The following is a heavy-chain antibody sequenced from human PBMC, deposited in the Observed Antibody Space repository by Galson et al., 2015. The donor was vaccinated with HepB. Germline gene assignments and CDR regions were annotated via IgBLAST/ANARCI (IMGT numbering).Heavy chain of an antibody. CDR2: IIPILGIA. CDR1: GGTYSNYV. Sequence: SVKVSCKASGGTYSNYVINWVRQAPGQGLEWMGRIIPILGIANYAQKFQGRVTITADKSTNTAYMELSSLRSEDTAVYYCARALPDLWFGELANWGQGTLVTVSS. J-gene: IGHJ4*02. CDR3: ARALPDLWFGELAN. D-gene: IGHD3-10*01. V-gene: IGHV1-69*04.